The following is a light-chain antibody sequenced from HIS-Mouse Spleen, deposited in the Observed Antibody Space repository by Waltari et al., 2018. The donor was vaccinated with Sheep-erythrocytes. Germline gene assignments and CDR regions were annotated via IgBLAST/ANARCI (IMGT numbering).Light chain of an antibody. CDR2: SNK. Sequence: QSVLTQPPSASGTPGQRVTISCSGSSSNIGSNTVNWYQQLPGTAPKLLIYSNKRRPSGVPDRFCGSKSGTSASLAISGLQSEDEADYYCAAWDDSLNGPVFGGGTKLTVL. J-gene: IGLJ3*02. CDR1: SSNIGSNT. CDR3: AAWDDSLNGPV. V-gene: IGLV1-44*01.